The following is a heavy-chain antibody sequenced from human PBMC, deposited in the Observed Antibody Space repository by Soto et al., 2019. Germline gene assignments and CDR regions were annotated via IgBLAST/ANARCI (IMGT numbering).Heavy chain of an antibody. J-gene: IGHJ4*02. CDR3: ARYSGKYQGPIDY. V-gene: IGHV3-30*03. CDR2: ISYAGSNK. Sequence: QVQLVESGGGVVQPGRSLRLSCAASGFTFSHYGIHWVRQAPGKGLEWLAVISYAGSNKHYADSVKGRFTVYRDNSQNTLYLPMNSLRAEDTAVYFCARYSGKYQGPIDYWGQGTLVTVSS. CDR1: GFTFSHYG. D-gene: IGHD1-26*01.